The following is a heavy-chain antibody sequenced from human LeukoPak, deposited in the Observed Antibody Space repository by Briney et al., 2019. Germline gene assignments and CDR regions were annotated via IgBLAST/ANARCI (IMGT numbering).Heavy chain of an antibody. D-gene: IGHD4-11*01. J-gene: IGHJ4*02. CDR1: GFTFSSYA. CDR2: ISGSGGST. CDR3: AKHGLGDYRVGGDFDY. V-gene: IGHV3-23*01. Sequence: GGSLRLSCAASGFTFSSYAMSWVRQAPGKGLEWVSAISGSGGSTYYADSVKGRFTISRDNSKNTLYLQMNSLRAEDTAVYYCAKHGLGDYRVGGDFDYWGQGTLVTVSS.